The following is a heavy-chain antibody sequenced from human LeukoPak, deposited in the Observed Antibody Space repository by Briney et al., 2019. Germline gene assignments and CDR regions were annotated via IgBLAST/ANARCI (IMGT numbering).Heavy chain of an antibody. V-gene: IGHV3-23*01. Sequence: GGSLRLSCAASGFSFTNYAMSWVRQAPARGPEWVSSLRGDGETFYADSVKGRFTLSRDDSRNTVYLQLNNLRVEDTAIYYCARASWVSIADAVCWGQGTQVTVSP. CDR3: ARASWVSIADAVC. CDR1: GFSFTNYA. D-gene: IGHD3-16*01. J-gene: IGHJ4*02. CDR2: LRGDGET.